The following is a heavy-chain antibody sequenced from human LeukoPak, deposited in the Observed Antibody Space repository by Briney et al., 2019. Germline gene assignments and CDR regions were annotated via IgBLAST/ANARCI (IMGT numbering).Heavy chain of an antibody. CDR1: GDSISSTSYY. CDR3: ARVRGSYYYGMDV. CDR2: AHYNGNT. Sequence: SETLSLTCTVSGDSISSTSYYWGWSRQPPGKGLEWIGSAHYNGNTFYNPSLKSRVTISLDTSRNQFSLRLNSVTTADTAVFYCARVRGSYYYGMDVWGQGTTVTVSS. D-gene: IGHD3-10*01. J-gene: IGHJ6*02. V-gene: IGHV4-39*07.